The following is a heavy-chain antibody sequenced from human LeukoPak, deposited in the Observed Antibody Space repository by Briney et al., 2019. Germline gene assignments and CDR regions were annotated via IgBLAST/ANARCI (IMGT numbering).Heavy chain of an antibody. J-gene: IGHJ4*02. Sequence: GGSLRLSCAASGFTFSSYSMNWVRQAPGKGLEWASYISSSSTIYYADSVKGRFTISRDNAKNSLYLQMNSLRAEDTAVYYCARDLTLTLFDYWGQGTLVTVSS. CDR3: ARDLTLTLFDY. CDR1: GFTFSSYS. D-gene: IGHD1-14*01. CDR2: ISSSSTI. V-gene: IGHV3-48*04.